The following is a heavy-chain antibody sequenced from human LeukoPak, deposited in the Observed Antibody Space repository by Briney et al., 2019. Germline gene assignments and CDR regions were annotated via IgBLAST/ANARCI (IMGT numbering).Heavy chain of an antibody. CDR1: GYTFTGYY. CDR3: ARVPREYSYGIYDY. J-gene: IGHJ4*02. Sequence: ASVKVSCKASGYTFTGYYMHWVRQAPGQGLEWMGRINPNSGGTNYAQKFQGRVTMTRDTSISTAYMELSRLRSDDTAVYYCARVPREYSYGIYDYSSQGTLVTVSS. CDR2: INPNSGGT. D-gene: IGHD5-18*01. V-gene: IGHV1-2*06.